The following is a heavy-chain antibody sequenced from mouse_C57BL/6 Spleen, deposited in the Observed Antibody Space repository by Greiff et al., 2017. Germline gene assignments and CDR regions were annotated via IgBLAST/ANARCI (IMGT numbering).Heavy chain of an antibody. CDR2: IYPGDGDT. CDR3: ARGAGYGYPLDY. V-gene: IGHV1-82*01. D-gene: IGHD2-2*01. J-gene: IGHJ2*01. CDR1: GYAFSSSW. Sequence: QVQLQQSGPELVKPGASVKISCKASGYAFSSSWMNWVKQRPGKGLEWIGRIYPGDGDTNYNGKFKGKATLTADKSSSTAYMQLRSLTSEDSAVYFCARGAGYGYPLDYWGQGTTLTVSS.